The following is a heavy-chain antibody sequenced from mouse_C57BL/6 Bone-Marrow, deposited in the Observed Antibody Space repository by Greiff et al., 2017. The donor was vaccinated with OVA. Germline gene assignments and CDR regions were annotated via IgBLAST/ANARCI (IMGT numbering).Heavy chain of an antibody. V-gene: IGHV7-3*01. J-gene: IGHJ4*01. CDR1: GFTFTDYY. Sequence: EVKLVESGGGLVQPGGSLSLSCAASGFTFTDYYMSWVRQPPGKALEWLGFIRNKANGYTTEYSASVKGWFTISRDNSQSILYLQMNALRAEDSATYYCARSLIRGAMDYWGQGTSVTVSS. CDR2: IRNKANGYTT. D-gene: IGHD1-1*01. CDR3: ARSLIRGAMDY.